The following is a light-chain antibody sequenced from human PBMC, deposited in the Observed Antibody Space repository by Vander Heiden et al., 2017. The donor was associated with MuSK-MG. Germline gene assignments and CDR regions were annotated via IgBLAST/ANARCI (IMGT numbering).Light chain of an antibody. CDR3: QAWDSISYVV. CDR2: QDS. Sequence: SYELTQPPSVSVSPGHTASITCSGDKLGDKYACWYQQRPGQSPVLVIYQDSKRPSGIPERFSGSNSGNTATLTISGTQAMDEADYYCQAWDSISYVVFGGGTKLTVL. CDR1: KLGDKY. V-gene: IGLV3-1*01. J-gene: IGLJ2*01.